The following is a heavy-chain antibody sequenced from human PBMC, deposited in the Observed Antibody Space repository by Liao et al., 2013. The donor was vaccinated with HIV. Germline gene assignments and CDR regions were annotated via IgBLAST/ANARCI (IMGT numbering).Heavy chain of an antibody. Sequence: QLQLQESGPGLVKPSETLSLTCTVSGGSISSSSYYWGWIRQPQEGLEWIGSIYYIGSTYYNPSLKTRVTISVDTSKNQFSLKLSSVTVADTAVYFCARGTGYYNRNYFDYWGQEPWSPSPQ. V-gene: IGHV4-39*07. J-gene: IGHJ4*01. CDR2: IYYIGST. CDR3: ARGTGYYNRNYFDY. D-gene: IGHD3-9*01. CDR1: GGSISSSSYY.